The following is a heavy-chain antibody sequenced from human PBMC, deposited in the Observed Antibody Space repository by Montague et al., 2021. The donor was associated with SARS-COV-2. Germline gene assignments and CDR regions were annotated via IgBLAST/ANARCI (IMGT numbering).Heavy chain of an antibody. J-gene: IGHJ5*02. CDR1: GGSIGSHY. V-gene: IGHV4-59*11. CDR2: IYYNGIT. CDR3: ARGSGSASATWFDP. Sequence: SETLSLTCTVSGGSIGSHYWSWIRLPPGKGLEWVGHIYYNGITKYKSSLKSRGTISVDTSKNKLSLKLDSVTAADTAVYDCARGSGSASATWFDPRGQGTLVTVSS. D-gene: IGHD6-25*01.